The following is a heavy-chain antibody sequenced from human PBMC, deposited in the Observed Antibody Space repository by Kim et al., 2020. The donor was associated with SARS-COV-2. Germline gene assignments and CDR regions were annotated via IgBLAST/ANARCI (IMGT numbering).Heavy chain of an antibody. Sequence: GGSMRLSCAASGFTFSSYAMSWVCQAPGKWMEWVSGIFSGGSSTYYADSVKGWFTISRDNSRKTTYLQMNRLRAKDTAVYYCAKDKGCRELWLGGCIYYYYGMGVWGQGTTVTVSS. D-gene: IGHD3-10*01. CDR3: AKDKGCRELWLGGCIYYYYGMGV. CDR2: IFSGGSST. J-gene: IGHJ6*02. CDR1: GFTFSSYA. V-gene: IGHV3-23*03.